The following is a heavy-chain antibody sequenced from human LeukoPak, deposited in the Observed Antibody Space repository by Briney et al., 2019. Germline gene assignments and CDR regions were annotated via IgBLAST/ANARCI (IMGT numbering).Heavy chain of an antibody. CDR2: SSSSSSYI. CDR1: GFTFSSYS. V-gene: IGHV3-21*01. Sequence: PGGSLRLSCAASGFTFSSYSMNWVRQAPGKGLEWVSSSSSSSSYIYYADSVKGRFTISRDNAKNSLYLQMNSLRAEDTAVYYCARDQYSSRWSNAFDIWGQGTMVTVSS. CDR3: ARDQYSSRWSNAFDI. D-gene: IGHD6-13*01. J-gene: IGHJ3*02.